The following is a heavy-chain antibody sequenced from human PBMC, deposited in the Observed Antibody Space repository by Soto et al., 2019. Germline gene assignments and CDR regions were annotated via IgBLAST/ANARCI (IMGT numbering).Heavy chain of an antibody. Sequence: QVQLVESGGGVVQPGGSLRLSCAASGFTFSSYGMHWVRQAPGKGLEWVAVIWYDGGEKYYADSVKGRFTISRDNSKNTLSLQMNNQSAEDTAVYYCARYVSRRYKNGIAPWGQGTLVTVSS. CDR3: ARYVSRRYKNGIAP. CDR2: IWYDGGEK. CDR1: GFTFSSYG. J-gene: IGHJ5*02. V-gene: IGHV3-33*01. D-gene: IGHD1-1*01.